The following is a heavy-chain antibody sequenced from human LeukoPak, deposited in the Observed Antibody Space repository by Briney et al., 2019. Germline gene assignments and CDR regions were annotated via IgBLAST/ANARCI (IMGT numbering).Heavy chain of an antibody. Sequence: PSETLSLTCTVSGGSISSSSYYWGWIRQPPGKGLEWIGSIYYSGSTYYNPSLKSRVTISVDTSKNQFSLKLSSVTAADTAVYYCARCPITMMVLFRGGYYFDYWGQGTLVTVSS. J-gene: IGHJ4*02. V-gene: IGHV4-39*01. D-gene: IGHD3-22*01. CDR1: GGSISSSSYY. CDR3: ARCPITMMVLFRGGYYFDY. CDR2: IYYSGST.